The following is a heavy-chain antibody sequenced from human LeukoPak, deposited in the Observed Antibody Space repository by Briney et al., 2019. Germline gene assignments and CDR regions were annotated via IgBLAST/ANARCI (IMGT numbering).Heavy chain of an antibody. J-gene: IGHJ6*02. CDR1: GYTFTSYG. D-gene: IGHD2-2*01. V-gene: IGHV1-18*01. CDR3: ARGIVVPAANKLNYYYGMDV. Sequence: GASVKVSCKASGYTFTSYGISWVRQAPGQGLEWMGWISAYNGNTNYAQKLQGRVTMTTDTSTSTAYMELRSLRSDDTAVYYCARGIVVPAANKLNYYYGMDVWGQGTTVTVSS. CDR2: ISAYNGNT.